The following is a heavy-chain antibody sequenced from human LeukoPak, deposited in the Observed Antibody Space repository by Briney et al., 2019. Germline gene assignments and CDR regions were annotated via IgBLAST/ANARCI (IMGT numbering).Heavy chain of an antibody. V-gene: IGHV3-23*01. CDR1: GFTFSSYA. J-gene: IGHJ6*02. Sequence: GGSLRLSCAASGFTFSSYAMSWVRQAPGKGLEWVSVISDTGGITYYADSVKGRFTISRDNSRNTVDLQMNSLRAEDTAVYYCAKQHRATRPMDVWGQGTTVTVSS. CDR2: ISDTGGIT. CDR3: AKQHRATRPMDV.